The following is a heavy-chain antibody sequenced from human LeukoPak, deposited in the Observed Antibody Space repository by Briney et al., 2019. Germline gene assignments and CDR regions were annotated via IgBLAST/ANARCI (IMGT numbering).Heavy chain of an antibody. J-gene: IGHJ4*02. D-gene: IGHD6-19*01. CDR1: GFTFSSYG. Sequence: GGSLRLSCAASGFTFSSYGMHWVRQAPGKGLEWVAVIWYDGSNKYYADSVKGRFTISRDNSKNTLYLQMNSLRAEDTAVYYCARGQWLFLHYFDYWGQGTLVTVSS. CDR3: ARGQWLFLHYFDY. CDR2: IWYDGSNK. V-gene: IGHV3-33*01.